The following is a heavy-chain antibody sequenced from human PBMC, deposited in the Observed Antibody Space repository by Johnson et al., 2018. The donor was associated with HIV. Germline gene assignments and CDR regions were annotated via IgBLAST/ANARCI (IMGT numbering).Heavy chain of an antibody. V-gene: IGHV3-20*04. D-gene: IGHD2-2*01. CDR2: INWNGGST. J-gene: IGHJ3*02. Sequence: VQLVESGGGVVRPGGSLRLSCAASGFTFDDYGMSWVRQAPGKGLEWVSGINWNGGSTGYADSVKGRFTISRDNAKNSLYLQSNSLRAEDTALCYCARPVSCSATAHVAFDIWGQGTMVTVSS. CDR1: GFTFDDYG. CDR3: ARPVSCSATAHVAFDI.